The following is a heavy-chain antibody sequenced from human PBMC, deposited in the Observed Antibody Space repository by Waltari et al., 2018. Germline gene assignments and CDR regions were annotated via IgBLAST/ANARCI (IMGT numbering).Heavy chain of an antibody. J-gene: IGHJ4*02. CDR2: IYHAGDT. CDR1: GYSINSGYY. V-gene: IGHV4-38-2*01. CDR3: SRQVLGYCTSAACRRLES. Sequence: QVQLQESGPGLVKPSETLSHTCDVSGYSINSGYYWGWIRQSPGKGLEWIATIYHAGDTFYNPSLKSRVTISMDTSKNQFSLKLNSVTAADTAVYFCSRQVLGYCTSAACRRLESWGQGTLVTVSS. D-gene: IGHD2-2*03.